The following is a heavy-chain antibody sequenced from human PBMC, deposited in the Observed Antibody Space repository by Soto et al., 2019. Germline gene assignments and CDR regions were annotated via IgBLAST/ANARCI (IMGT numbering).Heavy chain of an antibody. CDR2: ISSNGGST. CDR3: ARDASCSNINCYRAFAV. CDR1: GFTFSDYA. Sequence: EVQLVESGGDLVQPGGSLRLSCAASGFTFSDYAMYWVRQTPGKGVEYVSAISSNGGSTYYANSVKGRFTVSRDNSKNILYLQLGSLRPEDMGVYYCARDASCSNINCYRAFAVWGQGTVVTVSS. J-gene: IGHJ3*01. D-gene: IGHD2-15*01. V-gene: IGHV3-64*01.